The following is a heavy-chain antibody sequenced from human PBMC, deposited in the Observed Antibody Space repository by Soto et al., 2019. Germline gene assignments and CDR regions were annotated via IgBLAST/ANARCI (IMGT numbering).Heavy chain of an antibody. V-gene: IGHV4-34*01. CDR1: GGAFSDYY. CDR3: VRALKGSGSDKYPHYGMDL. Sequence: SETLSLTCSVYGGAFSDYYWTLIRQPPGKGLEWIGEINHSGSTNYNPSLKSGVTISVHTTKNQFSMNLCSVTAADTAVYFCVRALKGSGSDKYPHYGMDLWGKGTALTAPQ. J-gene: IGHJ6*04. CDR2: INHSGST. D-gene: IGHD3-3*01.